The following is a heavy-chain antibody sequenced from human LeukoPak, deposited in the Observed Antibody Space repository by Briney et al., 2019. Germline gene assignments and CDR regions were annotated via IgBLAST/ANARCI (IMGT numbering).Heavy chain of an antibody. CDR1: GGSMSSGGDY. CDR3: ARARGEVAIDY. Sequence: SETLSLTCSVSGGSMSSGGDYWGWIRQSPGKGLDWVGSMYSTTGSTYYNPSLKSRVTISVDTSKNQFSLKLSSVTAADTAVYYCARARGEVAIDYWGQGTLVTVSS. V-gene: IGHV4-39*07. CDR2: MYSTTGST. D-gene: IGHD5-12*01. J-gene: IGHJ4*02.